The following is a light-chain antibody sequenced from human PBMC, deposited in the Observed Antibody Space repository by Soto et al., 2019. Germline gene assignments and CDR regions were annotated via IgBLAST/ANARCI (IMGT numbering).Light chain of an antibody. CDR2: AAS. Sequence: DLQMTQSPSSVSASVGDRVTITCRASERINTYLAWYQQQPGKAPKLLIYAASSLQSGVPSRFSGSGSGTEFTLTISNLQPEDFATYYCQQANSPPLTFGGGTKVDI. V-gene: IGKV1-12*01. CDR3: QQANSPPLT. CDR1: ERINTY. J-gene: IGKJ4*01.